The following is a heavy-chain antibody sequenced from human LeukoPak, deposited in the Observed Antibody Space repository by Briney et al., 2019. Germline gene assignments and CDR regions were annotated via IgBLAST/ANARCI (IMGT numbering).Heavy chain of an antibody. D-gene: IGHD2-2*02. J-gene: IGHJ4*02. CDR2: ISYDGSNK. CDR3: AKDSSPATAILDY. CDR1: GFVFSSYD. Sequence: PGLSLRLSCAASGFVFSSYDMHWVRQAPGKGLEWVAVISYDGSNKYYADSVKGRFTISRDNSKNTLYLQMNSLRAEDTAVYYCAKDSSPATAILDYWGQGTLVTVSS. V-gene: IGHV3-30*18.